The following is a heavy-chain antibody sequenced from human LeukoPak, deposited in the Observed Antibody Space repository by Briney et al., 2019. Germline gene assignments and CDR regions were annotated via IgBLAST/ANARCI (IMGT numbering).Heavy chain of an antibody. J-gene: IGHJ4*02. D-gene: IGHD3-9*01. CDR2: IYHSGST. V-gene: IGHV4-4*02. CDR1: GGSISSSNW. CDR3: AVGGDILTGYYYFDY. Sequence: PSGTLSLTCAVSGGSISSSNWWSWVRQPPGKGLEWIGEIYHSGSTNYNPSPKSRVTMSVDTSKNQFSLKLSSVTAADTAVYYCAVGGDILTGYYYFDYWGQGTLVTVSS.